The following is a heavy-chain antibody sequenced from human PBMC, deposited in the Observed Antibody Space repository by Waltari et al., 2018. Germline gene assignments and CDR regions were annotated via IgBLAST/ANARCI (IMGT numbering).Heavy chain of an antibody. J-gene: IGHJ4*02. D-gene: IGHD3-16*02. CDR2: ISGSGGNT. V-gene: IGHV3-23*04. CDR1: GFTFSNYA. Sequence: EVQLVESGGGLVQPGGSLRLSCAASGFTFSNYAMSWVRQAPGKGLEWGSAISGSGGNTYYADSVKGRFTISRDNSKNTVYLQMNSLRAEDTAVYYCAKSDRFGGVVVGFDYWGQGTLVTVSS. CDR3: AKSDRFGGVVVGFDY.